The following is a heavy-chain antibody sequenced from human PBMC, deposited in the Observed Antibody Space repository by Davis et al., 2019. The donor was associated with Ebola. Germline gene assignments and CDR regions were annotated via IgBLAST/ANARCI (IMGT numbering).Heavy chain of an antibody. Sequence: SVKVSCQASGYTFTSYYMHWVRHAPGQGLEWMGIINPSGGSTSYAQKFQGRVTMTRDTSTSTVYMELSSLRSEDTAVYYCASQYDSSGYYYEYYFDYWGQGTLVTVSS. CDR3: ASQYDSSGYYYEYYFDY. V-gene: IGHV1-46*01. J-gene: IGHJ4*02. D-gene: IGHD3-22*01. CDR2: INPSGGST. CDR1: GYTFTSYY.